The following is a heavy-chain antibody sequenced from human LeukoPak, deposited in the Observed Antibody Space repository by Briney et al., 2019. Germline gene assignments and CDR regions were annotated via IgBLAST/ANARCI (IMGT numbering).Heavy chain of an antibody. D-gene: IGHD6-25*01. Sequence: GASVKVSCKASGYTFTSYDINWVRQATGQGLEWMGWMNPNSGNTGYAQKFQGRVTITRNTSISTAYMELSSLRSEDTAVYYCARPRGIVAGDAFDIWGQGTMVTVSS. CDR1: GYTFTSYD. CDR2: MNPNSGNT. J-gene: IGHJ3*02. CDR3: ARPRGIVAGDAFDI. V-gene: IGHV1-8*03.